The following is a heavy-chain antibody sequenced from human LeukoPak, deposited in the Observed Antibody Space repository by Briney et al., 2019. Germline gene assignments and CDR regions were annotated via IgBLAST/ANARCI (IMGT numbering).Heavy chain of an antibody. Sequence: SETLSLTCTVSGGSISSYYWSWIRQPAGQGLEWIGRIYTSGSTNYNPSLKSRVTMSVDTSKNQFSLKLSSVTAADTAVYYCARVPSYCSSTSCYPDYYGMDVWGQGTTVTVSS. J-gene: IGHJ6*02. CDR1: GGSISSYY. CDR3: ARVPSYCSSTSCYPDYYGMDV. D-gene: IGHD2-2*01. CDR2: IYTSGST. V-gene: IGHV4-4*07.